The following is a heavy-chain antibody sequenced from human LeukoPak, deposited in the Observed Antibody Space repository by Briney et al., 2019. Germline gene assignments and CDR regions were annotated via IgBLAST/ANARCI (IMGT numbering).Heavy chain of an antibody. V-gene: IGHV3-23*01. Sequence: GGSLRLSCAASGFTFSSYALSWVRQAPGKGLEWVSAVDGRGSSTYYADSVKGRFTISRDNSNNTLYLQMNSLRAEDTAEYYCAKDLSGSGSYYPLDHWGQGTLVTVSS. D-gene: IGHD3-10*01. J-gene: IGHJ4*02. CDR2: VDGRGSST. CDR1: GFTFSSYA. CDR3: AKDLSGSGSYYPLDH.